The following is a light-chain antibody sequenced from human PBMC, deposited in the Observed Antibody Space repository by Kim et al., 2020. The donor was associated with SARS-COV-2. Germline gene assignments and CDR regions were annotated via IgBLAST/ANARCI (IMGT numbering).Light chain of an antibody. Sequence: ASVKLTCTLGSGHGRYAIAWHQQQPEKGPRFLIKVNIDGSHRKGDGISDRFSGSGSGAERYLTISNLQSDDDADYYCQTWGPGFRVFGGGTKLTVL. V-gene: IGLV4-69*01. CDR1: SGHGRYA. CDR3: QTWGPGFRV. CDR2: VNIDGSH. J-gene: IGLJ2*01.